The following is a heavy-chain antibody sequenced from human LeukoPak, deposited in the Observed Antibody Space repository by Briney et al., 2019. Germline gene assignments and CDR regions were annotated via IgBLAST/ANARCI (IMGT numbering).Heavy chain of an antibody. CDR3: VREDTPATANY. V-gene: IGHV3-23*01. CDR1: GFNFANHA. J-gene: IGHJ4*02. D-gene: IGHD2-21*02. Sequence: GSLRLSCAASGFNFANHAMSWVRQTPGKGLEWVSAISGGGDITYYADSVTGRFTISRDNSKDTLFLQMHSLRPGDTAVYYCVREDTPATANYWGQGTLVTISS. CDR2: ISGGGDIT.